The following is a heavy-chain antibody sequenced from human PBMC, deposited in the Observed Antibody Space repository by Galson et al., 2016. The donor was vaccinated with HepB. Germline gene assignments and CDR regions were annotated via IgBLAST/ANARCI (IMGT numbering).Heavy chain of an antibody. CDR1: GFTFSSYA. Sequence: SLRLSCAASGFTFSSYAMSWVRQAPGKGLEWVSAISGAGGNTYNAHSVKGRFTISRDNSRNTLYLQMNSLRSDDTALYYCAIVTGLSHSDNGLDVWGQGTTVTVSS. V-gene: IGHV3-23*01. CDR2: ISGAGGNT. D-gene: IGHD3-9*01. J-gene: IGHJ6*02. CDR3: AIVTGLSHSDNGLDV.